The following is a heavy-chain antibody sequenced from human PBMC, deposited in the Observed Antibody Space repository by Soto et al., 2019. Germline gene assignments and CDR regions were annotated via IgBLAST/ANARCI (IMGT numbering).Heavy chain of an antibody. CDR2: IKRKTDGGTT. CDR3: TTGWNYYDFWSGYYRF. J-gene: IGHJ4*02. V-gene: IGHV3-15*01. CDR1: GFTFTNAW. Sequence: TGGSLRLSCAASGFTFTNAWMGWVRQSPGKGLEWVGLIKRKTDGGTTDYAAPLKGRFTISRDDSKYTLSLQMHSLKTEDTAVYYCTTGWNYYDFWSGYYRFWGQGTLVTVSS. D-gene: IGHD3-3*01.